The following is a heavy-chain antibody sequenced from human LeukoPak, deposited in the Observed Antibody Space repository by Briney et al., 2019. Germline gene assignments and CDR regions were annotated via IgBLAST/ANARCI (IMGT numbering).Heavy chain of an antibody. CDR2: ISYDGSNK. J-gene: IGHJ4*02. V-gene: IGHV3-30-3*01. Sequence: GGSLRLSCAASGFTFNSYAMHWVRQAPGKGLEWVAVISYDGSNKYYADSVRGRFTISRDNSKNTLYLQMNSLRPEDTAVYYCARDWYNADYGYFDYWGQGTLVTVSS. CDR1: GFTFNSYA. D-gene: IGHD4-17*01. CDR3: ARDWYNADYGYFDY.